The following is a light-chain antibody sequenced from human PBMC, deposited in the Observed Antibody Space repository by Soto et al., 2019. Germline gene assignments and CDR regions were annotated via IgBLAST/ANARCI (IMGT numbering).Light chain of an antibody. CDR3: SSYAGSNKLV. J-gene: IGLJ3*02. V-gene: IGLV2-8*01. CDR1: SSDVGGYNY. CDR2: EVS. Sequence: QSVLTQPPSASGSPGQSVTISCTGTSSDVGGYNYVSWYQQHPGKAPKLMIYEVSKRPSGVPDRFSGSKSGNPASLTVSGLQAEDEADYYCSSYAGSNKLVFGGGTKLTV.